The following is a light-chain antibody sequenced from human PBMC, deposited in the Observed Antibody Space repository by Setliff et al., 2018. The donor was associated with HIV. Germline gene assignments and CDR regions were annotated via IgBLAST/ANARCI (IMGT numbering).Light chain of an antibody. J-gene: IGLJ1*01. Sequence: QSVLTQPASVSGSPGQSITISCTGTSSDVGGFDYVSWYQQHPGKAPKLMIYDDTNRPSGVSNRFSASKSGNTASLTISGLQAEDEADYYCTSYTRNTTYVFGTGTKVNVL. CDR3: TSYTRNTTYV. CDR2: DDT. CDR1: SSDVGGFDY. V-gene: IGLV2-14*03.